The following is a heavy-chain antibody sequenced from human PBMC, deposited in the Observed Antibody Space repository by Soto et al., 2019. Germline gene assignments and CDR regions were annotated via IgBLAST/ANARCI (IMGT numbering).Heavy chain of an antibody. Sequence: QVQLVQSGAEVKKPGSSVKVSCKASGGTFSRYTFTWVRQAPGQGLEWMGRIIPILDIPNYAQNFQGRVKIPADKSTSTAYMELSSLTSADTVVYYCASHFTGVLVLGASPPGGDNYGWDVWGQGTTVTVSS. CDR1: GGTFSRYT. CDR3: ASHFTGVLVLGASPPGGDNYGWDV. CDR2: IIPILDIP. V-gene: IGHV1-69*02. J-gene: IGHJ6*02. D-gene: IGHD2-15*01.